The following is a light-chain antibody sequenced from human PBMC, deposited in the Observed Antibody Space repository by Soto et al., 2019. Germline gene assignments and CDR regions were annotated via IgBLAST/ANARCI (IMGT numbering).Light chain of an antibody. J-gene: IGKJ4*01. CDR1: QSVSSK. V-gene: IGKV3-11*01. CDR3: QQRSNWPT. CDR2: DAS. Sequence: EIVLTQSPGTLSLSPGERATLSCRASQSVSSKLAWYQQKPGQAPRLLIYDASNRATGIPARFSGSGSGTDFTLTISSLEPEDFAVYYCQQRSNWPTFGGGTKVDIK.